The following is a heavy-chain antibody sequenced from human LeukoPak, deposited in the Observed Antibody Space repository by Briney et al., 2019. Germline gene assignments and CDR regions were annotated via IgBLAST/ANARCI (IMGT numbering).Heavy chain of an antibody. J-gene: IGHJ4*02. V-gene: IGHV4-59*01. D-gene: IGHD5-18*01. CDR2: IFYSGNI. CDR3: ARVGGYGYGLPDY. CDR1: GDSIRSSY. Sequence: PSETLSLTCTVSGDSIRSSYWSWIRQPPGKGLEWIGYIFYSGNINYNPSLKSRVTISVDTSKNQFSLKLSSVTAADTAVYYCARVGGYGYGLPDYWGQGTLVTVSS.